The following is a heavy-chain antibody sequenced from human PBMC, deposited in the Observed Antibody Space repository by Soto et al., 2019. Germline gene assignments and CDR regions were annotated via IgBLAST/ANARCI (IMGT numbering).Heavy chain of an antibody. Sequence: QVQVVESGGGVVQPGRSLRLSCAASGFTFRDHGFHWVRQAPGKGLEWVAVVWYDEINKFYVDSVKGRFSISRDDSRNMVYLHMRRLRVEDTAIFYWARDNGVTDYRLGHWGQGTPVTVSS. CDR2: VWYDEINK. CDR3: ARDNGVTDYRLGH. V-gene: IGHV3-33*01. J-gene: IGHJ4*02. D-gene: IGHD2-21*02. CDR1: GFTFRDHG.